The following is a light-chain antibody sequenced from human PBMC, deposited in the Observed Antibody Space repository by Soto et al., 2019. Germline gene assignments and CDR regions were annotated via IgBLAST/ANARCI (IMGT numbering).Light chain of an antibody. J-gene: IGLJ3*02. V-gene: IGLV2-14*01. CDR2: KVS. Sequence: QSALTQPASVSGSPRQSITISCTGTSIDVGDGDFVSWYQQRPGNAPILMIYKVSNRPSGVSNRFSGSKSGNTASLTISGLQAEDEADYYCCSYTRSYTWVFGGGTKLTVL. CDR3: CSYTRSYTWV. CDR1: SIDVGDGDF.